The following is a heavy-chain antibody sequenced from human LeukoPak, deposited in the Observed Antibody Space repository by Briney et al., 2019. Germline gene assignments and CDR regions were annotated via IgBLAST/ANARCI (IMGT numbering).Heavy chain of an antibody. J-gene: IGHJ4*02. CDR1: GFTFSHAW. CDR2: IKSKTDGGTT. Sequence: GGSLRLSCAASGFTFSHAWMSWVRQAPGKGLEWVGRIKSKTDGGTTDYAAPVKGRFTISRDDSKNTLYLQMNSLKTEDTAVYYCTTYLSDSSGSVLSDYWGRGTLVTVSS. CDR3: TTYLSDSSGSVLSDY. D-gene: IGHD3-22*01. V-gene: IGHV3-15*01.